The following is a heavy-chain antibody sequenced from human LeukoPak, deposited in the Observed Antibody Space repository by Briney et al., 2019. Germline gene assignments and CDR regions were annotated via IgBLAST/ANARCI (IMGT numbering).Heavy chain of an antibody. Sequence: ASVKVSCKASGYTFTGYYMHWVRQAPGPGLEWMGWISTYNGNTNYAQKLQGRVTMTTDTSTSTAYMELRRLRSDDTAVYYCAKDRWRDGSSSFDNWGQGTLVTVSS. D-gene: IGHD6-6*01. CDR1: GYTFTGYY. CDR3: AKDRWRDGSSSFDN. J-gene: IGHJ4*02. V-gene: IGHV1-18*01. CDR2: ISTYNGNT.